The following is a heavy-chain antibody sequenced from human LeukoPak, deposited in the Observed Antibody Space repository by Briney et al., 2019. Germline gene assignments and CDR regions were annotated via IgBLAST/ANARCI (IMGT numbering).Heavy chain of an antibody. CDR3: ARDSRWGCSGGSCYSDY. Sequence: GGSLRLSCAASGFTFSSYWMSWVRQAPGKGLEWVANIKQDGSEKYYVDSVKGRFTISRDNAKNSLYLQMNSLRAEDTAVYYCARDSRWGCSGGSCYSDYWGQGTLVTVSS. D-gene: IGHD2-15*01. J-gene: IGHJ4*02. CDR1: GFTFSSYW. CDR2: IKQDGSEK. V-gene: IGHV3-7*01.